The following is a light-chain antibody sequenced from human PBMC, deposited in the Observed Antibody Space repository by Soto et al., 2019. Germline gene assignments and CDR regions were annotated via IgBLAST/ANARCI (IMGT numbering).Light chain of an antibody. V-gene: IGKV3-11*01. CDR1: QSVSSY. CDR2: DAS. Sequence: EIVLTQSPATLSLSPGERATLSCRASQSVSSYLVWYQQKPGQAPRLLIYDASTRATGVPARFSGSGSGTDFPLTISSLEPEDFAVYFCQQYDNWPYTFGRGTKLEIK. CDR3: QQYDNWPYT. J-gene: IGKJ2*01.